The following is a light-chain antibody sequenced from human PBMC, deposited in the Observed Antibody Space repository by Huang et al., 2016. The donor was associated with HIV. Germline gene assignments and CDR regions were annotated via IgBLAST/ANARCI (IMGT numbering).Light chain of an antibody. V-gene: IGKV3-20*01. CDR1: QSFSCNS. Sequence: EIVLAQSPGTLSLSPGERATLSCRASQSFSCNSLAWYQQKPGQAPRRLIYSVSSRATGVPDRFSGSGSGTDFTLTITGLEPEDFAVYYCQQYLSSPWTFGPGTKVEIK. J-gene: IGKJ1*01. CDR3: QQYLSSPWT. CDR2: SVS.